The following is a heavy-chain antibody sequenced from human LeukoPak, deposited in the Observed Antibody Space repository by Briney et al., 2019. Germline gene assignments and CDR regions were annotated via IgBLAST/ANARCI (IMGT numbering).Heavy chain of an antibody. Sequence: HPGGSLRLSCAASGFTFSSYWMSWVRQAPGKGLEWVANIKQDGSEKYYVDSVKGRFTISRDNAKNSLYLQMSSLRAEDTAVYYCARRSSRGGIQLWSYAFDIWGQGTMVTVSS. CDR1: GFTFSSYW. D-gene: IGHD5-18*01. V-gene: IGHV3-7*01. CDR2: IKQDGSEK. J-gene: IGHJ3*02. CDR3: ARRSSRGGIQLWSYAFDI.